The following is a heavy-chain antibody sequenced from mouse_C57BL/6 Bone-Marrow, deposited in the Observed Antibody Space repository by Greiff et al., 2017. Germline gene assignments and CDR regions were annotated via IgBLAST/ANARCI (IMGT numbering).Heavy chain of an antibody. CDR2: ISSGGSYT. J-gene: IGHJ2*01. CDR3: ARQRSHPYYFDY. D-gene: IGHD6-1*01. CDR1: GFTFSSYG. V-gene: IGHV5-6*01. Sequence: EVKLVESGGDLVKPGGSLKLSCAASGFTFSSYGMSWVRQTPDKRLEWVATISSGGSYTYYPDSVKGRFTISRDNAKNTLYLQRSSLKSEDTAMYYCARQRSHPYYFDYWGQGTTLTVSS.